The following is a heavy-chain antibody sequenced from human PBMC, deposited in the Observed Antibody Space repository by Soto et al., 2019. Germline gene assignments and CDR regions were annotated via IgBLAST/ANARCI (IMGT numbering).Heavy chain of an antibody. V-gene: IGHV3-23*01. D-gene: IGHD5-12*01. CDR2: IRGSGDAT. Sequence: PGGSLRLSCAASGFTFDNYAMSWVRQAPGQGLEWVSSIRGSGDATHYADSVKGRFTISRDNSENTLYLQMNSLRAEDTALYYCAKDRGYGGYDNWFDSWGQGTQVTVSS. CDR3: AKDRGYGGYDNWFDS. CDR1: GFTFDNYA. J-gene: IGHJ5*01.